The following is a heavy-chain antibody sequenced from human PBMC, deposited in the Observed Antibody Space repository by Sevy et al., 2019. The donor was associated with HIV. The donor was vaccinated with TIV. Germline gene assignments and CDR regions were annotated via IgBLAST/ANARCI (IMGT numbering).Heavy chain of an antibody. D-gene: IGHD4-4*01. J-gene: IGHJ3*02. Sequence: GESLKISCAASGFTFSSYGMHWVRQAPGKGLEWVAVIWYDGSNKYYVDFVKGRFTISRDNSKNTLYLQMNSLRVEDTAVYYCARDRGGGNSGAFDIWGQGTMVTVSS. CDR1: GFTFSSYG. CDR2: IWYDGSNK. CDR3: ARDRGGGNSGAFDI. V-gene: IGHV3-33*01.